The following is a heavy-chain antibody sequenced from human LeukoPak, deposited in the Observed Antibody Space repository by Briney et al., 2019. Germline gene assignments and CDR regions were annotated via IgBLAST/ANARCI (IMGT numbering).Heavy chain of an antibody. CDR3: ASGDCSSTSCYLDFYWFDP. CDR1: GYTFTGYY. J-gene: IGHJ5*02. D-gene: IGHD2-2*01. V-gene: IGHV1-2*02. CDR2: INPNSGGT. Sequence: ASVKVSCKASGYTFTGYYMHWVRQAPGQGLEWMGWINPNSGGTNYAQKFQGRVTMTRDTSISTAYMELSRLRSDDTAVYYCASGDCSSTSCYLDFYWFDPWGQGTLVTVSS.